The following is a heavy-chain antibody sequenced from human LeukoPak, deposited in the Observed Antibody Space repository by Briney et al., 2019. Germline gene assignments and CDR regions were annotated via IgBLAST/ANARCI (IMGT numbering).Heavy chain of an antibody. CDR3: ASYLTSIPSGMDV. D-gene: IGHD2/OR15-2a*01. CDR1: GFTFSNFA. Sequence: GGSLRLSCAASGFTFSNFAMTWVRQAPGKGLEWVSSIVGSSSTYYADSLKGRFTISRDNAKNSLYLQMNSLRAEDTAVYYCASYLTSIPSGMDVWGQGATVTVSS. CDR2: IVGSSST. V-gene: IGHV3-21*01. J-gene: IGHJ6*02.